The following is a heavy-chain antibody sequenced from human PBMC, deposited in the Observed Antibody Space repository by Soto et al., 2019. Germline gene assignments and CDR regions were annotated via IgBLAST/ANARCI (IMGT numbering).Heavy chain of an antibody. CDR3: ARGDYDFWSGYSAHYYYGMDV. CDR1: GYTFTSYD. D-gene: IGHD3-3*01. V-gene: IGHV1-8*01. J-gene: IGHJ6*02. Sequence: GASVKVSCKASGYTFTSYDINWVRQATGQGLEWMGWMNPNSGNTGYAQKFQGRVTMTRNTSISTAYMELSSLRSEDTAVYYCARGDYDFWSGYSAHYYYGMDVWGQGTTVTVSS. CDR2: MNPNSGNT.